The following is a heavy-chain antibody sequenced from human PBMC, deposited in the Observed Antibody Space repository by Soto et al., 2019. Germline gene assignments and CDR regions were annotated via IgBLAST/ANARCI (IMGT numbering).Heavy chain of an antibody. CDR2: IYSSGSA. V-gene: IGHV4-4*07. D-gene: IGHD1-26*01. CDR3: ATIVGANDY. Sequence: LDTLSFTYTVSGSSIYPYALTWLRQPAGKGLEWIGHIYSSGSANYNPSLKSRVSMSVDTSKNQFSLKLNSVTAADTAVYYCATIVGANDYWGQGALVNVSS. CDR1: GSSIYPYA. J-gene: IGHJ4*02.